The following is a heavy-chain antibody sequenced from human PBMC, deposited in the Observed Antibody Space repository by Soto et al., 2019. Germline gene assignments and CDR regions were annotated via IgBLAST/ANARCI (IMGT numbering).Heavy chain of an antibody. CDR2: VYHNGNA. J-gene: IGHJ6*02. CDR3: AARPYYYYGLDV. CDR1: VGSISTPAYA. Sequence: ILSLTCTFSVGSISTPAYALSWMRQPPGKAPEWIGYVYHNGNAYPKPSLKSRVTISLDGAKNQFSLKMTSVTAADTGLYYRAARPYYYYGLDVWGQGTTVTVPS. V-gene: IGHV4-30-2*01. D-gene: IGHD3-10*01.